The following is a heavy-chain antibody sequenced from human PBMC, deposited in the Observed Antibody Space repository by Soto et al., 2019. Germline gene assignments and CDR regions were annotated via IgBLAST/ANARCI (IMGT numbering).Heavy chain of an antibody. D-gene: IGHD4-4*01. CDR3: AGFYSNYLFYMDV. V-gene: IGHV5-51*01. CDR1: GYSFTSYW. Sequence: GESLKISCKGSGYSFTSYWIGWVRQMPGKGLEWMGIIYPGDSDTRYSPSFQGQVTISADNSISTAYLQWSSLKASDTAMYYCAGFYSNYLFYMDVWGKGTTVTVSS. J-gene: IGHJ6*03. CDR2: IYPGDSDT.